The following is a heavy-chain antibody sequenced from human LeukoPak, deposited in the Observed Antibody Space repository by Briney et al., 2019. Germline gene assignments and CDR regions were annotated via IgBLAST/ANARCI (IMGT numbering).Heavy chain of an antibody. CDR2: INPNSGGT. CDR1: GYTFTGYY. Sequence: ASVKVSCKASGYTFTGYYMHWVRQAPGQGLEWMGWINPNSGGTNYAQKFQGRVTMTRDTSISTAYMELRSLRSDDTAVYYCARVFGIAVSYWFDPWGQGTLVTVSS. D-gene: IGHD6-19*01. CDR3: ARVFGIAVSYWFDP. V-gene: IGHV1-2*02. J-gene: IGHJ5*02.